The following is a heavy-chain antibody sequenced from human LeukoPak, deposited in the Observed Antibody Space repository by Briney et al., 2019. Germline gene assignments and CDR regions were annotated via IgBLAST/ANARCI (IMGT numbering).Heavy chain of an antibody. V-gene: IGHV4-34*01. CDR2: INHSGST. J-gene: IGHJ5*02. CDR1: GGSFSGYY. CDR3: ARGPSIITIFGVVTPYNWFDP. D-gene: IGHD3-3*01. Sequence: SETLSLTCAVYGGSFSGYYWSWIRQPPGKGLEWIGEINHSGSTNYNPSLKSRVTISVDTSKNQFFLKLSSVTAADTAVYYCARGPSIITIFGVVTPYNWFDPWGQGTLVTVSS.